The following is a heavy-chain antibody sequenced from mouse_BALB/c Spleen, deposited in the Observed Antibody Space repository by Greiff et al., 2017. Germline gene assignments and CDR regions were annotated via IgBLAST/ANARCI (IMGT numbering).Heavy chain of an antibody. V-gene: IGHV1S29*02. D-gene: IGHD2-1*01. J-gene: IGHJ3*01. CDR1: GYTFTDYN. Sequence: EVQLVESGPELVKPGASVKISCKASGYTFTDYNMHWVKQSHGKSLEWIGYIYPYNGGTGYNQKFKSKATLTVDNSSSTAYMELRSLTSEDSAVYYCARSRDYGNYAWFAYWGQGTLVTVSA. CDR2: IYPYNGGT. CDR3: ARSRDYGNYAWFAY.